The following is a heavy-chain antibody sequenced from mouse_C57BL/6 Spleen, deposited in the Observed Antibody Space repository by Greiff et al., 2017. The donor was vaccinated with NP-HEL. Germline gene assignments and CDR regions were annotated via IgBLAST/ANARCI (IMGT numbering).Heavy chain of an antibody. Sequence: QVQLQQSGAELAKPGASVKLSCKASGYTFTSYWMHWVKQRPGQGLEWIGYINPSSGYTKYNQKLKDKVTLTADNSSSKAYMQLSSLTYEDSAVYYGARGHLVTTGYAMDYWGQGTSVTVSS. D-gene: IGHD1-1*01. V-gene: IGHV1-7*01. CDR2: INPSSGYT. CDR1: GYTFTSYW. CDR3: ARGHLVTTGYAMDY. J-gene: IGHJ4*01.